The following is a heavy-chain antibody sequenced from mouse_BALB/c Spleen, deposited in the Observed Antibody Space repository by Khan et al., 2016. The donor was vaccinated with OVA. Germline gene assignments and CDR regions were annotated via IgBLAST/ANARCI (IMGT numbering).Heavy chain of an antibody. CDR1: GFSLSRYN. D-gene: IGHD2-14*01. CDR2: IWGGGGT. V-gene: IGHV2-6-4*01. Sequence: VQLQESGPGLVAPSQNLSITCSVSGFSLSRYNIHWVRQPPGKGLEWLGMIWGGGGTDYNSTLKSRLSIRKDNSKSQVLLKMNSLQTDDTAMYYCARAYYRYDGYYAMDYWGQGTSVTVSS. J-gene: IGHJ4*01. CDR3: ARAYYRYDGYYAMDY.